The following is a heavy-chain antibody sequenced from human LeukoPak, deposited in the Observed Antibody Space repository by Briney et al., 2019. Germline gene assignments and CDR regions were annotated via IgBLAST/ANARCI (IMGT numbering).Heavy chain of an antibody. CDR2: ISWNSGSI. Sequence: GRSLRLSCAASGFTFDDYAMHWVRQAPGKGLEWVSGISWNSGSIGYADSVKGRFTISRDNAKNSLYLQMNSLRAEDTALYYCAKDRGGSYIYWGQGTLVTVSS. D-gene: IGHD1-26*01. CDR3: AKDRGGSYIY. CDR1: GFTFDDYA. J-gene: IGHJ4*02. V-gene: IGHV3-9*01.